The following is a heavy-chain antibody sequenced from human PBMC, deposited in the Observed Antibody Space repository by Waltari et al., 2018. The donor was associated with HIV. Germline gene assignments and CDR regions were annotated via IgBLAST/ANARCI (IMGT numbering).Heavy chain of an antibody. CDR1: GGSLGSSRYY. Sequence: QLQLQESGPGLVKPSETLSLPCPVSGGSLGSSRYYWGGIHQPPGQGLGWIGSIYYSGSTYYNPSLKSRVTISVDTSKNQFSLKLSSVTAADTAVYYCARESRVAAGHFDYWGQGTLVTVSS. J-gene: IGHJ4*02. CDR3: ARESRVAAGHFDY. V-gene: IGHV4-39*07. D-gene: IGHD6-19*01. CDR2: IYYSGST.